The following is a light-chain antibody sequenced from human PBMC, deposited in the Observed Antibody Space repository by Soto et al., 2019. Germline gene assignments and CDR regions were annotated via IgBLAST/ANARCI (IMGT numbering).Light chain of an antibody. CDR3: QQYKNYSYS. CDR1: QPVNTF. J-gene: IGKJ2*03. Sequence: IQMTQSPSTVSASVGDSVTISCRASQPVNTFLAWYQQKPGGAAKVVIFDASNLGSGVPSRFSGSGFGTEFTLSITSLQPDDFATYYCQQYKNYSYSFGQGTKLEIK. CDR2: DAS. V-gene: IGKV1-5*01.